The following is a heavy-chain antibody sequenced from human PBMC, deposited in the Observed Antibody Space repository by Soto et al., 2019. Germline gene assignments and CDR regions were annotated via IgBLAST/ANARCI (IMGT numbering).Heavy chain of an antibody. CDR3: AREGENYYCYY. CDR1: GFSFSTYG. D-gene: IGHD2-21*01. CDR2: IWYDGSNR. V-gene: IGHV3-33*01. J-gene: IGHJ4*02. Sequence: PGGSLRLSCAASGFSFSTYGMHWVRQAPGKGLEWVATIWYDGSNRYYAGSVRGRFTISRDNSQNTVYLQMNSLRAEDTAVYYCAREGENYYCYYWGQGTLVTVSS.